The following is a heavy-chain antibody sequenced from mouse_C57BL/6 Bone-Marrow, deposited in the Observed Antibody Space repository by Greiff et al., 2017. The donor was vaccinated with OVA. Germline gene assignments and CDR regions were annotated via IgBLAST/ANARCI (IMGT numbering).Heavy chain of an antibody. V-gene: IGHV1-81*01. CDR3: AILNYYAMDY. Sequence: QVQLQQSGAELARPGASVKLSCTASGYTFTSYGISWVKQRTGQGLEWIGEIYPRSSNTYYNEKFKGKATLTADKSSSTAYMELRSLTSEDSAVYFCAILNYYAMDYWGQGTSVTVSS. CDR2: IYPRSSNT. J-gene: IGHJ4*01. CDR1: GYTFTSYG. D-gene: IGHD1-3*01.